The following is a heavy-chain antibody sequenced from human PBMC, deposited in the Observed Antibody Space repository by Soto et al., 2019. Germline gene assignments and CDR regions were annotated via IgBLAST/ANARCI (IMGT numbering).Heavy chain of an antibody. CDR3: ARVSYHYVWGSSTGMDV. V-gene: IGHV4-59*01. D-gene: IGHD3-16*01. CDR2: ISYNGNT. CDR1: GGSISSND. J-gene: IGHJ6*02. Sequence: QVQLQESGPGLVKPAETLSLTCSVSGGSISSNDWSWIRQPPGKGLEYIGYISYNGNTNYKPSLKSRVTMSVDTSKNQFSLKMSSVTAADTAVYYCARVSYHYVWGSSTGMDVWGQGTTVTVSS.